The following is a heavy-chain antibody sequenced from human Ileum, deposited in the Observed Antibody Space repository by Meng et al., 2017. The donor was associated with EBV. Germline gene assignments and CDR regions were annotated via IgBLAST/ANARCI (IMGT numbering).Heavy chain of an antibody. V-gene: IGHV1-18*01. CDR3: ARTYYGSYGFDY. CDR1: GYRFTAFG. D-gene: IGHD3-10*01. J-gene: IGHJ4*02. Sequence: QVQLVRSGAGVKKPGASWKVSCQPSGYRFTAFGISRVRQAPGQGPEWMGWITTYNGDTKYAQKFQGRVTLTRETSTNTAYMELTSLRSDDTAVYYCARTYYGSYGFDYWGQGTLVTVSS. CDR2: ITTYNGDT.